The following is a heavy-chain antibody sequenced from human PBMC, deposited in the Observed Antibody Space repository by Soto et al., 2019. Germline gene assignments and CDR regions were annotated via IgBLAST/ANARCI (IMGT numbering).Heavy chain of an antibody. CDR2: ISSSSSYI. J-gene: IGHJ4*02. Sequence: GGSLRLSCAASGFTFSSYSMNWVRQAPGKGLEWVSSISSSSSYIYYADSVKGRFTISRDNAKNSLYLQMNSLRAEDTAVYYCARAISVLGYCSGGSCCTSPKTFAYWGQGTLVTVSS. D-gene: IGHD2-15*01. CDR3: ARAISVLGYCSGGSCCTSPKTFAY. CDR1: GFTFSSYS. V-gene: IGHV3-21*01.